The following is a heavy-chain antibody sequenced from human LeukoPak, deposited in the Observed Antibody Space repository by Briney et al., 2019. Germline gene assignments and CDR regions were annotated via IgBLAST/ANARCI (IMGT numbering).Heavy chain of an antibody. Sequence: ASVKVSCKASGGTFSSYAISWVRQAPGQGLEWMGGIIPIFGTANYAQKFQGRVTITADESTSTAYMELSSLRSEDTAVYYCASGHIAARDYFDYWGQGTLVTVSS. CDR3: ASGHIAARDYFDY. J-gene: IGHJ4*02. V-gene: IGHV1-69*13. CDR1: GGTFSSYA. CDR2: IIPIFGTA. D-gene: IGHD6-6*01.